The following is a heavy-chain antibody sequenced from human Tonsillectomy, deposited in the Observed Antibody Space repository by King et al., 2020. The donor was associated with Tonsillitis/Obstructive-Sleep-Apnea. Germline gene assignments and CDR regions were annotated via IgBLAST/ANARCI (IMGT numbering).Heavy chain of an antibody. Sequence: QLVQSGAEVKKPGASVKVSCKASGYTFNSYGISWVRQAPGQGLEWMGWISAYNGNTNYAQKLQGRVTMNTDTSTRAGYMELRSLRSDDTAVYYCARDRSAFEVGATTTDYWGQGTLVTVSS. J-gene: IGHJ4*02. CDR2: ISAYNGNT. D-gene: IGHD1-26*01. CDR3: ARDRSAFEVGATTTDY. V-gene: IGHV1-18*01. CDR1: GYTFNSYG.